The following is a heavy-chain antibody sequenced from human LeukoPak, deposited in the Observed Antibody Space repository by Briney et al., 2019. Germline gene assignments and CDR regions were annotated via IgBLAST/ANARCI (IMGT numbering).Heavy chain of an antibody. D-gene: IGHD4-23*01. J-gene: IGHJ4*02. V-gene: IGHV1-69*01. Sequence: SVKVSCKASGGTFSSYAISWVRRAPGQGLEWMGEIIPIFGTTNYAQKFQGRVTITADESTSTAYMELSSLRSEDTAVYYCATNIRDDYGGNSDYWGQGTLVTVSS. CDR1: GGTFSSYA. CDR2: IIPIFGTT. CDR3: ATNIRDDYGGNSDY.